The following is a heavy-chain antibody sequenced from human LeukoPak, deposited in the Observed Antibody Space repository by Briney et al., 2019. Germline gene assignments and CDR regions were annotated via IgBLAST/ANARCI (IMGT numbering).Heavy chain of an antibody. J-gene: IGHJ4*02. CDR2: FDPEDGET. V-gene: IGHV1-24*01. D-gene: IGHD6-13*01. Sequence: ASVKVSCKVSGYTLTELSMQWVRQAPGKGLEWMGGFDPEDGETIYAQKFQGRVTMTEDTSTDTAYMELSSLRSEDTAVYYCATALFPQIAAAGGGDYWGQGTLVTVSS. CDR3: ATALFPQIAAAGGGDY. CDR1: GYTLTELS.